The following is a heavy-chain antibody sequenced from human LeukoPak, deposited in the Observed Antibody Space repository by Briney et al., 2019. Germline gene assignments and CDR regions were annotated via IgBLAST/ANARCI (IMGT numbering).Heavy chain of an antibody. J-gene: IGHJ4*02. D-gene: IGHD6-19*01. CDR1: GYTFTRHY. CDR2: INPTGSSY. CDR3: ARFAVHRRLAVAGQFGLDY. Sequence: GASVRISCKSSGYTFTRHYMHWVRQAPGQGLQWVGLINPTGSSYWSAQKFQDRIILTRDTSTSTVYMELSSLRSGDTAVYYCARFAVHRRLAVAGQFGLDYWGQGTLVTVSS. V-gene: IGHV1-46*01.